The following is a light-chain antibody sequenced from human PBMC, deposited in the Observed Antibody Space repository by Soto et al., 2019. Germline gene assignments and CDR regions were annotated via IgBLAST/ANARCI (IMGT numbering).Light chain of an antibody. J-gene: IGKJ2*01. CDR2: GAS. CDR1: PSIINN. V-gene: IGKV3-15*01. Sequence: EIVMTQSPATLSVSPGERATLSCRASPSIINNLAWYQQKPGQAPSLLIYGASTRATGIPARFSGSGSGTEFTLTISSLQSEDSAVYYCQQYNNWPPRTFGQGTKLEIK. CDR3: QQYNNWPPRT.